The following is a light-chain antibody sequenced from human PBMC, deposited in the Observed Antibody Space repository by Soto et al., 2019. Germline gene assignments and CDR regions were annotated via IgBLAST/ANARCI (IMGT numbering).Light chain of an antibody. CDR2: DNN. CDR1: STNIGNNY. J-gene: IGLJ3*02. Sequence: QSVLTQPPSVSAAPGQKVTISCSGRSTNIGNNYVSWYQQLPGTAPKLLIYDNNKRPSGIPDRFSGSKSGTSATLGITGLQTGDEADYYCGTWDANLSAWVFGGGTKVTVL. V-gene: IGLV1-51*01. CDR3: GTWDANLSAWV.